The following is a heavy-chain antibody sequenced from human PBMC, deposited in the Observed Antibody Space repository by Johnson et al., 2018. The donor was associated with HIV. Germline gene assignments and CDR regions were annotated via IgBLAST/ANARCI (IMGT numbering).Heavy chain of an antibody. CDR3: AKDPYYETSAYYDDAFDI. CDR2: ISSSGSSI. D-gene: IGHD3-22*01. V-gene: IGHV3-11*01. J-gene: IGHJ3*02. Sequence: QMQLVESGGGVVRPGGSLRLSCAASGFTFSDYYMSWIRQAPGKGLEWVSYISSSGSSIYYADSVKGRFTISKDNAKNSLFLQMNSLRAEDTAVYYCAKDPYYETSAYYDDAFDIWGQGTMVTVSS. CDR1: GFTFSDYY.